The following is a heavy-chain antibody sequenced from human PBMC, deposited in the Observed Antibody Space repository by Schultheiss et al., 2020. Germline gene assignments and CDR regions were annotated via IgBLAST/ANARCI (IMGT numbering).Heavy chain of an antibody. CDR1: GGSISSGGYY. CDR3: ARGGGYCTNGVCYSGSFDY. Sequence: SQTLSLTCTVSGGSISSGGYYWSWIRQHPGKGLEWIGYIYYSGSTYYNPSLKSLVTISVDTSKNQFSLKLSSVTAADTAVYYCARGGGYCTNGVCYSGSFDYWGQGNLVTVSS. J-gene: IGHJ4*02. V-gene: IGHV4-31*01. CDR2: IYYSGST. D-gene: IGHD2-8*01.